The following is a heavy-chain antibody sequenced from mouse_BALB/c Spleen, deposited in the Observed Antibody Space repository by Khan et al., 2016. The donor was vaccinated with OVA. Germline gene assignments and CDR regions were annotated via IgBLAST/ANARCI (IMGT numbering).Heavy chain of an antibody. V-gene: IGHV1S41*01. CDR2: IAPGSGSS. D-gene: IGHD1-1*01. CDR1: GYTFTSYW. CDR3: SREDYYVKTCYAMDV. J-gene: IGHJ4*01. Sequence: ELVKPGASVKLSCKASGYTFTSYWINWIKQRPGQGLEWIGSIAPGSGSSSYNAMFKGKATLTLDTSSSTAYIQLSSLSSEDSAVYFGSREDYYVKTCYAMDVWGEGTSVTVSS.